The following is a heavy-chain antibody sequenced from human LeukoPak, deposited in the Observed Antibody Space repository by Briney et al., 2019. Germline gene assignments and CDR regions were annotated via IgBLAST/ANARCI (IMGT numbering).Heavy chain of an antibody. V-gene: IGHV4-39*01. D-gene: IGHD3-10*01. Sequence: WETLSLTCTVSGGAIISSSFYWVWIRQPPGRGLEWIGSIYSSGSAYYNPSVNSRATISVDTSKKELSLELSSVTAADTSMYYCARLYYSDSAFDYWAQGTLVTVTS. J-gene: IGHJ4*01. CDR2: IYSSGSA. CDR3: ARLYYSDSAFDY. CDR1: GGAIISSSFY.